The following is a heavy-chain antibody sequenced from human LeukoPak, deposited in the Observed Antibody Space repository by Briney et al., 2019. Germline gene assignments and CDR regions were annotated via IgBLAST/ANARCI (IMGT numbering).Heavy chain of an antibody. J-gene: IGHJ4*02. V-gene: IGHV4-59*08. CDR1: GGSISNYY. Sequence: SETLSLTCTVSGGSISNYYWSWIRQPPGKGLEGMGHIYYSGATKYNPSLMSRLPISVSTSKNQFPLMLSSVTAADTAVYYCARFGITVVRGGEYYFDYCGQGTLVTVSS. CDR3: ARFGITVVRGGEYYFDY. D-gene: IGHD3-10*01. CDR2: IYYSGAT.